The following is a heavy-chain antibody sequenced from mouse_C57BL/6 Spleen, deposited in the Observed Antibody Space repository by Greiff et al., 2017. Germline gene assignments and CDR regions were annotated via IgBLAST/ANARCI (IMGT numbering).Heavy chain of an antibody. Sequence: QVQLQQPGAELVKPGASVKLSCKASGYTFTSYWMQWVKQRPGQGLEWIGEIDPSDSYTNYNQKFKGKATLTVDTSSSTAYMQLSSLTSEDSAVYYCSRAAYYGYPHGYFDVWRTGTTVTVSS. J-gene: IGHJ1*03. D-gene: IGHD2-9*01. CDR2: IDPSDSYT. CDR3: SRAAYYGYPHGYFDV. CDR1: GYTFTSYW. V-gene: IGHV1-50*01.